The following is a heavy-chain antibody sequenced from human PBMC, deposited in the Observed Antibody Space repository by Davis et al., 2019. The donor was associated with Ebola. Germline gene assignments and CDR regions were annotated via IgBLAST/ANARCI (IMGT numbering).Heavy chain of an antibody. CDR2: INPNNDGT. J-gene: IGHJ3*02. V-gene: IGHV1-2*06. CDR3: TTPGGQDSGYDVFDI. CDR1: GYTFSDYY. Sequence: ASVKVSCKTSGYTFSDYYLHWVRQAPGKGLEWMGRINPNNDGTNYAVKFQGRVTVTGDTSISTAYLELSSLRYDDTALYYCTTPGGQDSGYDVFDIWGQGTMVTVSS. D-gene: IGHD5-12*01.